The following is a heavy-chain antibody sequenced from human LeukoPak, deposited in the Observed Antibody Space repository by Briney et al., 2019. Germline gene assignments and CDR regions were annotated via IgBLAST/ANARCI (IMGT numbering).Heavy chain of an antibody. J-gene: IGHJ5*02. CDR1: GGSFSGYY. V-gene: IGHV4-34*01. Sequence: PSETLSLTCAVYGGSFSGYYWSWVRQPPGKGLEWIGEINHSGSTNYNPSLKSRVTISVDTSKNQFSLKLSSVTAADTAVYYCARHRWFRVTSASGWFDPWGQGTLVTVSS. D-gene: IGHD3-10*01. CDR2: INHSGST. CDR3: ARHRWFRVTSASGWFDP.